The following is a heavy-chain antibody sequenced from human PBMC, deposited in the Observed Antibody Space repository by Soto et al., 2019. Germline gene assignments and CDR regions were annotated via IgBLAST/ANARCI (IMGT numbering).Heavy chain of an antibody. J-gene: IGHJ3*02. CDR3: ARAKRSGRDDAFDI. V-gene: IGHV3-11*05. Sequence: QVQLVESGGGLVEPGGSLRLSCGASGFTFSDYYMTWIRQAPGKGLEWVSYIAGTSYYTNYADSVKGRFIISRDNAKSSLYLQMKSLRAEDTAVYYCARAKRSGRDDAFDIWGQGTVVTVSS. CDR2: IAGTSYYT. CDR1: GFTFSDYY. D-gene: IGHD7-27*01.